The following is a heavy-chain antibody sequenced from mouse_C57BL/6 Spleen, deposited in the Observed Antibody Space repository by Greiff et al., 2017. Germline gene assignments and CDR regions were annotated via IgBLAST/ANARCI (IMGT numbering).Heavy chain of an antibody. CDR1: GYAFTNYL. J-gene: IGHJ4*01. CDR3: ASHYYGSSYPLYAMDY. CDR2: INPGSGGT. V-gene: IGHV1-54*01. D-gene: IGHD1-1*01. Sequence: QVQLQQSEAELVRPGTSVKVSCKASGYAFTNYLIEWVKQRPGQGLEWIGVINPGSGGTNYNEKFKGKATLTADKSSSTAYMQLSSLTSEDSAVYFCASHYYGSSYPLYAMDYWGQGTSVTVSS.